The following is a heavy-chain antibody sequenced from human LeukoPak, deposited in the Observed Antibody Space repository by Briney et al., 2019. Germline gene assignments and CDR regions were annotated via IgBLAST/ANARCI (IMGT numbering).Heavy chain of an antibody. CDR3: ARATGYSSGWPPRYFDY. D-gene: IGHD6-19*01. CDR1: GFIVSNYY. J-gene: IGHJ4*02. CDR2: ISGSGGTT. Sequence: GGSLRLSCAASGFIVSNYYMSWVRQAPGKGLEWVSGISGSGGTTYHADSVKGRFTISRDNSKNTLYLQMNSLRAEDTDVYYCARATGYSSGWPPRYFDYWGQGTLVTVSS. V-gene: IGHV3-23*01.